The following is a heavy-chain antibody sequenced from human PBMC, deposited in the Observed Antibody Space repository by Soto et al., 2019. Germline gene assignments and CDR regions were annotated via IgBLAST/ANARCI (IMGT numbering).Heavy chain of an antibody. V-gene: IGHV3-23*01. Sequence: GGSLRLSCAASGFTFSSYSMSWVRQAPGKGLEWVSGFRTGGDDATTYYADSVKGRFTISRDNSKNTLYLQMNSLRAEDTAVYYCAKVGRSPGYWGQGTLVTVSS. CDR1: GFTFSSYS. J-gene: IGHJ4*02. CDR2: FRTGGDDATT. CDR3: AKVGRSPGY.